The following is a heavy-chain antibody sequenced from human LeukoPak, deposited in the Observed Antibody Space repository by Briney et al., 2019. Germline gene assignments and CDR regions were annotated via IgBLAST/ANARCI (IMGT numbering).Heavy chain of an antibody. CDR1: GGTFSSYA. CDR2: IIPIFGTA. CDR3: ARSDAQGGLFDP. V-gene: IGHV1-69*06. J-gene: IGHJ5*02. Sequence: GASVKVSCKASGGTFSSYAISWVRQAPGQGLEWMGGIIPIFGTANYAQKFQGRVTITADKSISTAYLQWSSLKASDTAMYYCARSDAQGGLFDPWGQGTLVTVSS. D-gene: IGHD3-16*01.